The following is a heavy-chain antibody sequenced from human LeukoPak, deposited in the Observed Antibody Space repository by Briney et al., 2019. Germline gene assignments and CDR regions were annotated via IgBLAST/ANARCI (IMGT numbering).Heavy chain of an antibody. D-gene: IGHD5-12*01. J-gene: IGHJ4*02. CDR2: IKSKTDGGTT. Sequence: GGSLRLSWAASGFTFNNAWMNWVRQAPGKGLEWVGRIKSKTDGGTTDYAAPVKGRFTISRDDSKNTLYLQMNSLKTEDTAVYYCTRDYSGYDLYYFDYWGQGTLVTVSS. CDR1: GFTFNNAW. CDR3: TRDYSGYDLYYFDY. V-gene: IGHV3-15*07.